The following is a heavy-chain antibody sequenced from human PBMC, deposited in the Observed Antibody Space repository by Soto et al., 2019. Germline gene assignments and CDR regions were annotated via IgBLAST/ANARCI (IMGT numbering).Heavy chain of an antibody. CDR1: GFTFSSYS. D-gene: IGHD3-22*01. CDR2: ISSSSSYI. V-gene: IGHV3-21*01. CDR3: ARDTTTDSSGYYYSPNNFDY. J-gene: IGHJ4*02. Sequence: GSLRLSCAASGFTFSSYSMNWVRQAPGKGLEWVSSISSSSSYIYYADSVKGRFTISRDNAKNSLYLQMNSLRAEDTAVYYCARDTTTDSSGYYYSPNNFDYWGQGTLVTVSS.